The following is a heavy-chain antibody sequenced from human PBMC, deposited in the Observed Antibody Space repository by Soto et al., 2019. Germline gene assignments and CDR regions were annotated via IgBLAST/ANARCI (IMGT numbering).Heavy chain of an antibody. V-gene: IGHV4-34*01. J-gene: IGHJ5*02. CDR3: AREAGAYYDFWSGYYPTHGSYNWFDP. CDR1: GGSFSGYY. CDR2: INHSGST. D-gene: IGHD3-3*01. Sequence: QVQLQQWGAGLLKPSETLSLTCAVYGGSFSGYYWSWIRQPPGKGLEWIGEINHSGSTNYNPSLKSRVTISVDTSKNQFSLKLSSVTAADTAVYYCAREAGAYYDFWSGYYPTHGSYNWFDPWGQGTLVTVSS.